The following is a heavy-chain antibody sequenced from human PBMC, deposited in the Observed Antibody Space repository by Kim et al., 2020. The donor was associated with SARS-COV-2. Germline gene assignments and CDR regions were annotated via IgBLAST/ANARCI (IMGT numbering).Heavy chain of an antibody. D-gene: IGHD3-3*02. Sequence: GGSLRLSCAASGFTSFSAYAMNWVRQAPGKGLEWVSGISGGGGYTDYADSVKGRFTISRDNSKNTLFMEMSSLRAADTAIYYCAKSLNLDAHFSDWGQGT. CDR3: AKSLNLDAHFSD. CDR2: ISGGGGYT. V-gene: IGHV3-23*01. CDR1: GFTSFSAYA. J-gene: IGHJ4*02.